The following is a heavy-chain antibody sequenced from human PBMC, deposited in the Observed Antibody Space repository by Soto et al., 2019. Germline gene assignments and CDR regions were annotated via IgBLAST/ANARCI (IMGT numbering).Heavy chain of an antibody. CDR2: ISSSGDTR. D-gene: IGHD6-19*01. V-gene: IGHV3-11*01. J-gene: IGHJ4*02. CDR3: ASDLGAVVGQFFDY. CDR1: GFTFSAYY. Sequence: QVQLVESGGGLVKPGGSLRLSCAASGFTFSAYYMSWIRQAPGKGLEWISYISSSGDTRNYAYSVKARFTVSRDNAKNSLFLQMNSRRAEGTAVYYCASDLGAVVGQFFDYWGQGTLVTVAS.